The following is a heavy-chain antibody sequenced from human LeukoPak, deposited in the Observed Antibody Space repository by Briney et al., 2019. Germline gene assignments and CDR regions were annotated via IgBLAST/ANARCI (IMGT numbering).Heavy chain of an antibody. CDR1: GGSFSGYY. D-gene: IGHD3-9*01. V-gene: IGHV4-34*01. CDR3: ARLWPYYDILTGYYGGGWFDP. CDR2: INHSGST. J-gene: IGHJ5*02. Sequence: SETLSLTCAVYGGSFSGYYWSWIRQPPGKGLEWIGEINHSGSTNYNPSLKSRATISVDTSKNQFSLKLSSVTAADTAVYYCARLWPYYDILTGYYGGGWFDPWGQGTLVTVSS.